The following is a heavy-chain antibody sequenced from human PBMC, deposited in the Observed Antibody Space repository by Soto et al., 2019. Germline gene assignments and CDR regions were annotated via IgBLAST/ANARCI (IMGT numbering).Heavy chain of an antibody. J-gene: IGHJ6*02. V-gene: IGHV1-3*01. D-gene: IGHD6-6*01. CDR3: AREPGARRYYYYYGMDV. CDR2: INAGNGNT. Sequence: GASVKVSCKASGYTFTSYAMHWVRQAPGQRLEWMGWINAGNGNTKYSQKFQGRVTITRDTSASTAYMELSSLRSEDTAVYYCAREPGARRYYYYYGMDVWGQGTTVTVSS. CDR1: GYTFTSYA.